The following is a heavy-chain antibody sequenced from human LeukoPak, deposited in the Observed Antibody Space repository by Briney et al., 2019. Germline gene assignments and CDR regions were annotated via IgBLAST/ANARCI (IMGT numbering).Heavy chain of an antibody. CDR3: ARGRSRGVDDFDY. V-gene: IGHV1-8*02. J-gene: IGHJ4*02. CDR2: MNPNSGNT. D-gene: IGHD3-10*01. CDR1: GGTFSSYA. Sequence: ASVKVSCKASGGTFSSYAISWVRQAPGQGLEWMGWMNPNSGNTGYAQKFQGRVTMTRNTSISTAYMELSSLRSEDTAVYYCARGRSRGVDDFDYWGQGTLVTVSS.